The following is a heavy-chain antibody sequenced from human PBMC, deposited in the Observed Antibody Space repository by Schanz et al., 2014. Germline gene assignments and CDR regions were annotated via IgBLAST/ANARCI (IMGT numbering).Heavy chain of an antibody. J-gene: IGHJ4*02. CDR1: GFNVSKSY. Sequence: VQVVESGGGLVQPGGSLRLSCVASGFNVSKSYVSWVRQAPGKGLEWVSLIYKSGSAFYADSVKGRLTISRDNAKNTLFLQMSSLRAEDTAVYYCARDGDFDYWGQGTLVTVSS. V-gene: IGHV3-66*01. CDR3: ARDGDFDY. CDR2: IYKSGSA.